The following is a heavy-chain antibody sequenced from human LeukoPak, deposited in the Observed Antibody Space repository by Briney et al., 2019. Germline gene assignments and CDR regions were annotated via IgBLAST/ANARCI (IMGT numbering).Heavy chain of an antibody. V-gene: IGHV3-30*18. J-gene: IGHJ4*02. CDR3: AKGDGGKLMGLNDF. Sequence: PGRSLRLSCAASGFTFSSYGMHWVRQAPGKGLEWVAVISYDGSNEYYADSVKGRFTISRDNSKNTLYLQMSSLRAEDTAVYYCAKGDGGKLMGLNDFWGQGTLVTVSS. CDR1: GFTFSSYG. D-gene: IGHD4-23*01. CDR2: ISYDGSNE.